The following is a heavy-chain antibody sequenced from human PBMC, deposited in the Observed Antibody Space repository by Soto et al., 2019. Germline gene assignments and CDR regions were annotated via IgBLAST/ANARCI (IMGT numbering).Heavy chain of an antibody. Sequence: SQTLSLTCAISGDSVSSNSAAWNWIRQSPSRGLEWLGRTYYRSKWYNDYAVSVKSRITINPDTSKNQFSLQLNSVTPEDTAVYYCARGTYYYGSGSYYPPSYYYYGMDVWGQGTTVTVSS. CDR1: GDSVSSNSAA. D-gene: IGHD3-10*01. J-gene: IGHJ6*02. CDR2: TYYRSKWYN. CDR3: ARGTYYYGSGSYYPPSYYYYGMDV. V-gene: IGHV6-1*01.